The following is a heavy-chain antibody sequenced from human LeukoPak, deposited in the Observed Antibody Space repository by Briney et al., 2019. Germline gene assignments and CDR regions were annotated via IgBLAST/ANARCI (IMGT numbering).Heavy chain of an antibody. CDR3: ATRGLWPAFDY. CDR2: ISYDGSNK. J-gene: IGHJ4*02. Sequence: GGSLRLSCAASGFTFSSYAMHWVRQAPGKGLEWVAVISYDGSNKYYADSVKGRFTISRDNSKNTLYLQMNSLRAEDTAVYYCATRGLWPAFDYWGQGTLVTVSS. V-gene: IGHV3-30-3*01. CDR1: GFTFSSYA. D-gene: IGHD2/OR15-2a*01.